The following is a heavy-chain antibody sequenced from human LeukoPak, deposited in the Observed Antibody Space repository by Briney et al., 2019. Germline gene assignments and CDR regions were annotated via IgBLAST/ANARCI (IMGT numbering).Heavy chain of an antibody. V-gene: IGHV3-23*01. Sequence: GGSLRLSCAVSGFTFTSYAISWVRQAPGKGLEWVSTISGSGDSTFYADSVKGRFTLSRDKSKNTVYLQMDSLRVAETAVYYCARVQYGNLSGSYRTFFDFWGQGALVTVSP. CDR2: ISGSGDST. J-gene: IGHJ4*02. CDR1: GFTFTSYA. CDR3: ARVQYGNLSGSYRTFFDF. D-gene: IGHD3-10*01.